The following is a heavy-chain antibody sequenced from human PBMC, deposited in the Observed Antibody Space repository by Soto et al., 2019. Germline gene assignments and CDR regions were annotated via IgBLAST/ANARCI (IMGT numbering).Heavy chain of an antibody. Sequence: SETLSLTCTVSGGSISSGGYYWSWIREHPGKGLEWIGYIYYSGSTYYNPSLKSRVTISVDTSKNQFSLKLSSVTAADTAVYYCARGRMGWATATYYYYYYMGVWGKGTTVTVSS. CDR2: IYYSGST. V-gene: IGHV4-31*03. CDR3: ARGRMGWATATYYYYYYMGV. CDR1: GGSISSGGYY. J-gene: IGHJ6*03. D-gene: IGHD4-4*01.